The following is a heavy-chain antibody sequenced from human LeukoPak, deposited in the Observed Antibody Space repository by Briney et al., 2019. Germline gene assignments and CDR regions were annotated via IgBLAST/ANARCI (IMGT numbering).Heavy chain of an antibody. V-gene: IGHV3-53*01. CDR2: SYSGGSS. CDR1: GFTVSSNY. D-gene: IGHD3-16*02. CDR3: AREEHYRRYFAL. Sequence: GSLRLFCAASGFTVSSNYMSWVRQAPGKGLEWVSVSYSGGSSYYADSVKGRFTISRDNSKNTLYLQMNTLRAEDTAVYFCAREEHYRRYFALWGRGTLVTVSS. J-gene: IGHJ2*01.